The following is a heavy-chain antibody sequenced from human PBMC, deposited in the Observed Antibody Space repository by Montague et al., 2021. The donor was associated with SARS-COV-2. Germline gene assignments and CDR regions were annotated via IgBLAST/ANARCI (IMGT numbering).Heavy chain of an antibody. J-gene: IGHJ6*03. Sequence: SETLSLTCAASGGSFSGFYLSWVRQSPGKRLEWIGDVNHSESTNYNPSLKGRVTISVDRSKNQFSLRLRSVTAADTAVYYCARGRGLYYESSGGLYYMDVWGDVTLVTASS. D-gene: IGHD3-22*01. CDR2: VNHSEST. CDR3: ARGRGLYYESSGGLYYMDV. V-gene: IGHV4-34*01. CDR1: GGSFSGFY.